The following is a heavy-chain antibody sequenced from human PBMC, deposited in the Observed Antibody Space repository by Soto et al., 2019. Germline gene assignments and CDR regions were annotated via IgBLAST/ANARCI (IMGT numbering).Heavy chain of an antibody. D-gene: IGHD2-2*01. CDR3: AKEGMVVPASFEAPTAELDI. J-gene: IGHJ6*02. CDR2: ISYDGSNK. V-gene: IGHV3-30*18. Sequence: GGSLRLSCAASGFTFSSYGMHWVRQAPGKGLEWVAVISYDGSNKYYADSVKGRFTISRDNSKNTLYLQMNSLRAEDTAVYYCAKEGMVVPASFEAPTAELDIWGLGTTLPISS. CDR1: GFTFSSYG.